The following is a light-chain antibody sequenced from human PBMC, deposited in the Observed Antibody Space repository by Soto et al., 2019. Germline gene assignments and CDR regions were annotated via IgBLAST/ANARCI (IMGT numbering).Light chain of an antibody. J-gene: IGLJ2*01. Sequence: QSVLTQPPSVSAAPGQKVTISCSGSSSDIGKNFACWYQQFPGTAPKLLIYDSNKRPSGIPDRFSGSKSGTSATLDITGLQTGDEDDYYCQSWDSRLNVVVFGGGTKLTVL. CDR3: QSWDSRLNVVV. V-gene: IGLV1-51*01. CDR1: SSDIGKNF. CDR2: DSN.